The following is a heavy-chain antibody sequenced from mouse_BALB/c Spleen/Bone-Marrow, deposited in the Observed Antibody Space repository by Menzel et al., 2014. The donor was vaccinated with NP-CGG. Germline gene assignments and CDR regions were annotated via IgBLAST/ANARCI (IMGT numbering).Heavy chain of an antibody. D-gene: IGHD2-4*01. Sequence: VKLMESGPGLVAPSQSLSITCTISGFSLTNHGVHWVRQPPGKGPEWLAVIWSDGGTTYNSALKSRLRITKDNSKSQVFLKMNSLRTDDTAMYYCARDYDYDDGFSYWGQGTLVTVSA. V-gene: IGHV2-6-1*01. CDR1: GFSLTNHG. J-gene: IGHJ3*01. CDR3: ARDYDYDDGFSY. CDR2: IWSDGGT.